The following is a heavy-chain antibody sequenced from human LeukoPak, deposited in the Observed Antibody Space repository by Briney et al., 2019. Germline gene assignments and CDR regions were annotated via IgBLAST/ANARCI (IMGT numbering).Heavy chain of an antibody. CDR3: AGRYCSGGRCYRALADY. D-gene: IGHD2-15*01. V-gene: IGHV4-34*01. CDR1: GGSFSGYY. Sequence: SETLSLTCVVYGGSFSGYYWSWIRQPPGKGLEWIGEINHSGSTNYNPSLKSRVTISVDTSKNQFSLKLTSVTAADTAVYYCAGRYCSGGRCYRALADYWGQGTLVTVSS. CDR2: INHSGST. J-gene: IGHJ4*02.